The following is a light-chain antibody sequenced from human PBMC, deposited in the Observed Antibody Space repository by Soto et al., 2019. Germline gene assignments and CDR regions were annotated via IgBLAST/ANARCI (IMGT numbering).Light chain of an antibody. J-gene: IGLJ1*01. Sequence: QSVLTQPPSVSGAPGHRVTISCTGSSSNSGAGYDVHWYQERPGTAPKLLIFGNINRPSCVPDRFSGSKSVTSASLAITGLQAKDEGDYYCQSYDSTLSARDVFGTGTKVPVL. V-gene: IGLV1-40*01. CDR2: GNI. CDR3: QSYDSTLSARDV. CDR1: SSNSGAGYD.